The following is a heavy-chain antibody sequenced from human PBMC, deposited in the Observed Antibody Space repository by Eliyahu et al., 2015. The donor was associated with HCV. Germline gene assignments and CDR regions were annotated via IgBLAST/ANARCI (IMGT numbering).Heavy chain of an antibody. CDR1: GGXVSSGDDY. CDR3: ARHIDF. CDR2: IYYSGST. V-gene: IGHV4-30-4*01. J-gene: IGHJ4*02. Sequence: QVQLQESGPGLVKPSQXLSLTXTVSGGXVSSGDDYWSWIRQTPGKGLEWIGHIYYSGSTYYNPSLQSRVIISVDTSKNQFSLRLSSVTAADTAVYYCARHIDFWGQGTLVTVSS.